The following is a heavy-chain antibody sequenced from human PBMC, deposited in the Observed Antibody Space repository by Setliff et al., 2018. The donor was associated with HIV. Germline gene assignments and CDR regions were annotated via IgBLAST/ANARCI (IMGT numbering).Heavy chain of an antibody. J-gene: IGHJ4*02. V-gene: IGHV4-31*03. CDR3: ARGIGYCSTTSCQSYFDY. CDR2: IYHSGST. CDR1: GGSISSGVYY. Sequence: SETLSLTCTVSGGSISSGVYYWSWIRLHPGKGLEWIGYIYHSGSTYYNPSLKSRLSMSIDTSESQFSLRLRSVTAADTAVYYCARGIGYCSTTSCQSYFDYWGQGTLVTVSS. D-gene: IGHD2-2*01.